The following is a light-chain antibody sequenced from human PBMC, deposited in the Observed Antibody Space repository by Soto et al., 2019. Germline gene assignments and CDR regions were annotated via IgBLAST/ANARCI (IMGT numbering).Light chain of an antibody. Sequence: QSALTQPASVSGSPGQSITISCTGTSSDVGSYKYVSWCQQHPGKAPKLMIYEVTYRPSGVSNRFSGSKSGNTASLTISGLRAEDEADYYCSSYKSSSNYVFGTGTKVTVL. J-gene: IGLJ1*01. V-gene: IGLV2-14*01. CDR3: SSYKSSSNYV. CDR2: EVT. CDR1: SSDVGSYKY.